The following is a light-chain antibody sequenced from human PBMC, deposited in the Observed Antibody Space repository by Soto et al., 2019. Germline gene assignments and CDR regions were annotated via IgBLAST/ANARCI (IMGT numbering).Light chain of an antibody. V-gene: IGLV2-14*01. CDR2: EVS. Sequence: SVLTQPASVSGSPGQSITISCTGTSSDVGGYKYVSWYQQHPGKAPKLMIYEVSNRPSGVSNRFSGSKPGNTASLTISGLQAEDEAEYYCSSYISSSTYVFGTGTKVTVL. CDR3: SSYISSSTYV. J-gene: IGLJ1*01. CDR1: SSDVGGYKY.